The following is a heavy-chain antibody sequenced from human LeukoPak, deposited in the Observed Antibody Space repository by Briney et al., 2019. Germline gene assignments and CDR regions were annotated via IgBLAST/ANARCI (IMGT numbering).Heavy chain of an antibody. Sequence: PSETLSLTCTVSGDSITSSSYYWGWIRQPPGKGLEWIGTISHGGSTYYNASLKSRVSISGDTSKTQFSLTLSSVTAADTAVYYCLNFIAYTIMNYWGQGALVTVSS. J-gene: IGHJ4*02. CDR2: ISHGGST. CDR3: LNFIAYTIMNY. CDR1: GDSITSSSYY. V-gene: IGHV4-39*07. D-gene: IGHD5-12*01.